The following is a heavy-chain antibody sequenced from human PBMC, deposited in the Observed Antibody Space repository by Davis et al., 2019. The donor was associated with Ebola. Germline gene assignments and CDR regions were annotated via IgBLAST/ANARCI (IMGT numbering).Heavy chain of an antibody. D-gene: IGHD3-10*01. CDR2: ISTNNGDT. Sequence: ASVKVSCKASDYTFSRYGICWVRQAPGQGLEWMGCISTNNGDTNYAQKVQGRVTMTTDTSTTTAYMELRSLRSDDTAVYYCARSPYASGNYFDYWGQGTLVTVSS. J-gene: IGHJ4*02. V-gene: IGHV1-18*04. CDR1: DYTFSRYG. CDR3: ARSPYASGNYFDY.